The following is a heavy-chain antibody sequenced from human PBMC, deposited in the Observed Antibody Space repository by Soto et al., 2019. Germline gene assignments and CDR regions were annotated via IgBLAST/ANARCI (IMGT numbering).Heavy chain of an antibody. V-gene: IGHV3-30*03. Sequence: QVQLVESGGDVVQPGKSLRLSCAASGFPFSSFGLHWVRQAPGKGPEWVAVISADGSQKFYADSVMGRFTISRDSLRNTLFLQMNTLGPADTAVYYCASTSHWGQGTQVTVSS. J-gene: IGHJ4*02. CDR3: ASTSH. CDR2: ISADGSQK. CDR1: GFPFSSFG.